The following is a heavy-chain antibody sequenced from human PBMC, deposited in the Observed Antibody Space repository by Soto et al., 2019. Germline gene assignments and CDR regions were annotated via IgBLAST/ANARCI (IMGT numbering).Heavy chain of an antibody. J-gene: IGHJ4*02. CDR2: IKSKGDTT. D-gene: IGHD6-19*01. V-gene: IGHV3-64D*06. CDR1: GFTFSDYG. Sequence: PGGSLRLSCSAFGFTFSDYGMHWVRQAPGKGLEFVSAIKSKGDTTYYADSVRGRFTISRDNSKNTLYLQMSSLRGDDTAVYYCVKDRSLAVADVSYIDYCGPGPLVPVSS. CDR3: VKDRSLAVADVSYIDY.